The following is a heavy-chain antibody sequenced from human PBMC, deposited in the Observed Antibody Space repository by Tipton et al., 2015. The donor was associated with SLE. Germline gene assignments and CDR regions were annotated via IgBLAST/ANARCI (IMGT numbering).Heavy chain of an antibody. CDR1: GFTFSSYS. D-gene: IGHD6-6*01. CDR3: ARERETLAALDY. J-gene: IGHJ4*02. CDR2: ISSSSSYI. V-gene: IGHV3-21*01. Sequence: SLRLSCAASGFTFSSYSMNWVRQAPGKGLEWVSSISSSSSYIYYADSVKGRFTISRDNAKNSLYLQMNSLRAEDTAVYYCARERETLAALDYWGQGTPVTVSS.